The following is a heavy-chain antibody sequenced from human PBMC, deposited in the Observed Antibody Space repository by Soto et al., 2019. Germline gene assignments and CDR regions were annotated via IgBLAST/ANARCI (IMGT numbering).Heavy chain of an antibody. D-gene: IGHD3-22*01. CDR1: EGSISRMNW. Sequence: SLTCADSEGSISRMNWWSCNRLPPGKGLEWIGEIYHSGSTNYNPSLKSRVTISVDKTNNQISLKLSSVTAADTAESSCARGTSYYDSTHRDVLDVRGQGTTVIVSS. V-gene: IGHV4-4*01. CDR3: ARGTSYYDSTHRDVLDV. J-gene: IGHJ6*02. CDR2: IYHSGST.